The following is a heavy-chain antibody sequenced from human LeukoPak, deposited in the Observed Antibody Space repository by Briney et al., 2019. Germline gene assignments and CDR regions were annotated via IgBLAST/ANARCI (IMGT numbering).Heavy chain of an antibody. CDR2: INPNSGGT. D-gene: IGHD4-17*01. V-gene: IGHV1-2*02. CDR3: ARASDYGDYGFGALGY. J-gene: IGHJ4*02. Sequence: ASVKVSCKASGYTFTGYYMHWVRQAPGQGLEWMGWINPNSGGTNYAQKFQGRVTMTRDTSISTAYMELSRLRSDDTAVYYCARASDYGDYGFGALGYWGQGTLVTVPS. CDR1: GYTFTGYY.